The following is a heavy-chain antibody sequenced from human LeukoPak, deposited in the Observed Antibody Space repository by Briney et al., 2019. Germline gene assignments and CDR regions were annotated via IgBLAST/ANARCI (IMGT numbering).Heavy chain of an antibody. V-gene: IGHV3-30-3*01. J-gene: IGHJ4*02. CDR3: AKDLGPWFGETLFDY. CDR1: GFTFSSYA. D-gene: IGHD3-10*01. CDR2: ISYDGSNK. Sequence: GGSLRLSCAASGFTFSSYAMHWVRQAPGKGLEWVAVISYDGSNKYYADSVKGRFTISRDNSKNTLYLQMNSLRAEDTAVYYCAKDLGPWFGETLFDYWGQGTLVTVSS.